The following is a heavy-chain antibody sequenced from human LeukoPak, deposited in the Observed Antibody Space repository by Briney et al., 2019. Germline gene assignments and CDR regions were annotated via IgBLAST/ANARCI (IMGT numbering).Heavy chain of an antibody. CDR2: ISYDGSNK. V-gene: IGHV3-30-3*01. D-gene: IGHD6-13*01. CDR1: GFTFSSYA. CDR3: ARTPRKQQLVPYGYFQH. J-gene: IGHJ1*01. Sequence: GGSLRLSCAASGFTFSSYAMHWVRQAPGKGLEWVAVISYDGSNKYYADSVKGRFTISRDNSKNTLYLQMNSLRAEDTAVYYCARTPRKQQLVPYGYFQHWGQGTLVTVSS.